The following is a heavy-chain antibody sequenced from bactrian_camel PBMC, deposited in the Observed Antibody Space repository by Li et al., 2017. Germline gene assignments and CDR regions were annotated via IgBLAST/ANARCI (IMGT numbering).Heavy chain of an antibody. Sequence: HVQLVESGGDSVQAGGSLQLSCVVSGYAFSRTCMGWIRQAPGKELEWIAAITSDSSRTLYRDSVKGRFTVTRDNAKNTLYLQLDSLKTEDTATYYCVKPNPDARGGFDHWGQGTQVTVS. D-gene: IGHD1*01. CDR3: VKPNPDARGGFDH. CDR1: GYAFSRTC. CDR2: ITSDSSRT. V-gene: IGHV3S1*01. J-gene: IGHJ4*01.